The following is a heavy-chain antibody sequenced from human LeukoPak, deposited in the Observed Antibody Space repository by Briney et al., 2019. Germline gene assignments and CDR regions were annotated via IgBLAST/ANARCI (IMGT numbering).Heavy chain of an antibody. J-gene: IGHJ4*02. Sequence: GGSLRLSCVASGFTFSSYGMHWVRQAPGKGLEWVAVISYDGSNKYYADSVKGRFTISRDNSKNTLYLQMNSLRAEDTAVYYCARAPTVAGTFGYFDYWGQGTLVTVSS. V-gene: IGHV3-30*03. CDR3: ARAPTVAGTFGYFDY. D-gene: IGHD6-19*01. CDR1: GFTFSSYG. CDR2: ISYDGSNK.